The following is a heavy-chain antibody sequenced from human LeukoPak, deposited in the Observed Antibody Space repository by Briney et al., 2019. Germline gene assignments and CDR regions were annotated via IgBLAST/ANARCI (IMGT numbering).Heavy chain of an antibody. Sequence: GGSLRLSCEASGFSFSSYNMDWVRQTPGKGLEWISSITTSSTYTFYADSVKGRFTISRDNARNSLYLQMNSLRVEDTAVYYCARDPYSGTYGNTYYYYMDVWGKGTTVTTSS. CDR1: GFSFSSYN. CDR2: ITTSSTYT. V-gene: IGHV3-21*01. J-gene: IGHJ6*03. D-gene: IGHD1-26*01. CDR3: ARDPYSGTYGNTYYYYMDV.